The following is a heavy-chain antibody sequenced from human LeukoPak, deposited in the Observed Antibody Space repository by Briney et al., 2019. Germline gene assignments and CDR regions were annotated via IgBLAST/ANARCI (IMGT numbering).Heavy chain of an antibody. J-gene: IGHJ4*02. D-gene: IGHD3-3*01. Sequence: GASVKVSCKASGYTFTSYGISWVRQAPGQGLEWMGWISAYNGNTNYAQKLQGRVTMTTDTSTSTAYMGLRSLRSDDTAVYYCARVRGFWSGYYTGGLDYWGQGTLVTVSS. V-gene: IGHV1-18*01. CDR1: GYTFTSYG. CDR2: ISAYNGNT. CDR3: ARVRGFWSGYYTGGLDY.